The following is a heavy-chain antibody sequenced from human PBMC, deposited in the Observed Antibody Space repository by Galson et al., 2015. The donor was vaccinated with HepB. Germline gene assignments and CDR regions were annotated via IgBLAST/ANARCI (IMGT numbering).Heavy chain of an antibody. CDR2: FDPEDGEA. CDR1: GYTLTELS. Sequence: SVKVSCKVSGYTLTELSMHWVRQAPGKGLEWMGGFDPEDGEAIYAQKFQGRVTMTEDTSTDTAYMELSSLRSEDTAVYYSATGGLHGYYDSSGYYYVYWGQGTLVTVSS. J-gene: IGHJ4*02. V-gene: IGHV1-24*01. CDR3: ATGGLHGYYDSSGYYYVY. D-gene: IGHD3-22*01.